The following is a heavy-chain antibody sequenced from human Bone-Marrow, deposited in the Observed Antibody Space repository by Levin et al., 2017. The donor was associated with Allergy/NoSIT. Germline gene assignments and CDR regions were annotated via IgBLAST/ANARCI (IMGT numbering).Heavy chain of an antibody. J-gene: IGHJ6*02. V-gene: IGHV3-30*04. D-gene: IGHD5-12*01. CDR2: ISYDGSNE. CDR3: ARDKRGGSGHDYYFGMDV. CDR1: GFTFSSYA. Sequence: GGSLRLSCAASGFTFSSYAMHWVRQAPGKGLEWVAVISYDGSNEYYADSVKGRLTISRDNSQNTVFLQVNRLRSEDAAVYYCARDKRGGSGHDYYFGMDVWGQGTTVTVSS.